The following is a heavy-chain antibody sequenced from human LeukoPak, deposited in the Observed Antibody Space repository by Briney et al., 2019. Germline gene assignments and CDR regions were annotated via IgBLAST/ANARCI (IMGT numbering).Heavy chain of an antibody. CDR3: ARLIPYYLDY. CDR2: IYYSGST. J-gene: IGHJ4*02. V-gene: IGHV4-59*07. Sequence: SDTLSLTSTLSGCSISSVYSSWIRQHPGKGLEWIGYIYYSGSTNYNPSLKSRVAISEDTSKNQFCLRLRSVTAADTAVYYCARLIPYYLDYWGEGNLVTVSS. CDR1: GCSISSVY.